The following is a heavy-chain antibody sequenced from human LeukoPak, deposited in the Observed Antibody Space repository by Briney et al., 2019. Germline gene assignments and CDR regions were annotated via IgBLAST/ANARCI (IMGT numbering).Heavy chain of an antibody. D-gene: IGHD6-19*01. CDR3: ARRAPGYSSGWLDY. CDR2: ISSNGGST. J-gene: IGHJ4*02. CDR1: GFTFSSYD. Sequence: GGSLRLSCAASGFTFSSYDMTWVRQAPGKGLEYVSAISSNGGSTFYANSVKGRFTVSRDNSKNTLSLQMGSLRGEDLAVYYCARRAPGYSSGWLDYWGQGILVTISS. V-gene: IGHV3-64*01.